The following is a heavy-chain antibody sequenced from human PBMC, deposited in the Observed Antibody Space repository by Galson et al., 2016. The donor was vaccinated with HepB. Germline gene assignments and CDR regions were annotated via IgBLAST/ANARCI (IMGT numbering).Heavy chain of an antibody. CDR1: GYNLYELS. V-gene: IGHV1-24*01. Sequence: SVKVSCKVSGYNLYELSMHWMRQAPGMGLEWMGGSDPEDGEKIYARKFQDRVTMTEDTSTDTAYMELSSLRSDDTAVYYCATDSSPGSFDFWGQGTLITVSS. J-gene: IGHJ4*02. CDR3: ATDSSPGSFDF. D-gene: IGHD6-6*01. CDR2: SDPEDGEK.